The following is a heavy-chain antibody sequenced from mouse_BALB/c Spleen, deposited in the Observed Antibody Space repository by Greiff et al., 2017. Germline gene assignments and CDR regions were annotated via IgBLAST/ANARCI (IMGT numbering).Heavy chain of an antibody. CDR2: ISSGSSTI. CDR3: ARWDDYDAFDY. V-gene: IGHV5-17*02. J-gene: IGHJ2*01. CDR1: GFTFSSFG. D-gene: IGHD2-4*01. Sequence: EVQGVESGGGLVQPGGSRKLSCAASGFTFSSFGMHWVRQAPEKGLEWVAYISSGSSTIYYADTVKGRFTISRDNTKNTLFLQMTSLRSEDTAMYYCARWDDYDAFDYWGQGTTLTVSS.